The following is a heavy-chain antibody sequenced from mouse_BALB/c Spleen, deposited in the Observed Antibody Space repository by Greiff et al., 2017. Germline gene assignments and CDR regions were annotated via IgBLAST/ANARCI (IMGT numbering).Heavy chain of an antibody. CDR1: GFNIKDTY. CDR2: IDPANGNT. Sequence: VQLQQPGAELVKPGASVKLSCTASGFNIKDTYMHWVKQRPEQGLEWIGRIDPANGNTKYDPKFQGKATITADTSSNTAYLQLSSLTSEDTAVYYCARSTMITTRAMDYWGQGTSVTVSS. D-gene: IGHD2-4*01. V-gene: IGHV14-3*02. CDR3: ARSTMITTRAMDY. J-gene: IGHJ4*01.